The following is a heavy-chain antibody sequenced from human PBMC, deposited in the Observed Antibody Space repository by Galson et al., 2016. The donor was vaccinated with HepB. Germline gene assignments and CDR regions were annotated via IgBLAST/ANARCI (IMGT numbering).Heavy chain of an antibody. CDR3: ARDSEMASTKGFWFDP. CDR1: GGYISSSGHY. D-gene: IGHD5-24*01. Sequence: TLSLTCTISGGYISSSGHYWNWIRQHPEKGLEWIGYTYHNGYPEYNPSLKSRVIISVDTSKNQFSLKVNSVTPADTAVYYCARDSEMASTKGFWFDPWGQGIRVTVSS. V-gene: IGHV4-31*03. J-gene: IGHJ5*02. CDR2: TYHNGYP.